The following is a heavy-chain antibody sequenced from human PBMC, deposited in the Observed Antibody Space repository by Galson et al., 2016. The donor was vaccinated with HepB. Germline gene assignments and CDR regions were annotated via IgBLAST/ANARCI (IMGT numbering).Heavy chain of an antibody. J-gene: IGHJ6*02. CDR2: TYYRSKWYN. Sequence: CAISGDSVSSNSATWNWIRQSPSRGLELLGRTYYRSKWYNDYALSVKRRITINPDTSKNQFSLQLNSVTPEDTAVYYCARVRSGYSGYANPYYYGMDGWGQGTTVTVSS. V-gene: IGHV6-1*01. CDR3: ARVRSGYSGYANPYYYGMDG. D-gene: IGHD5-12*01. CDR1: GDSVSSNSAT.